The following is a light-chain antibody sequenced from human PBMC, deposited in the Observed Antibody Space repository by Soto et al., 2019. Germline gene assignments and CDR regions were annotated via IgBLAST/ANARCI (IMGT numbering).Light chain of an antibody. CDR2: DVS. J-gene: IGLJ1*01. CDR3: SSYTSSSTRV. CDR1: SSDIGGYNY. V-gene: IGLV2-14*01. Sequence: QSALTQPASVSGYPGQSITISCPGTSSDIGGYNYVSWYQQHPGKAPKLMIYDVSNRPSGVSNRFSGSKSGNTASLSISGLQAEDEADYYCSSYTSSSTRVFGTGTKSPS.